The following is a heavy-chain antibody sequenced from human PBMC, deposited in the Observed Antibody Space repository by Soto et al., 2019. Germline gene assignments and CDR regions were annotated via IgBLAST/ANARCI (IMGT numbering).Heavy chain of an antibody. D-gene: IGHD3-22*01. CDR3: ASKRPADYYDSSGSIGDAFDI. CDR1: GFTFSSYG. Sequence: GGSLRLSCAASGFTFSSYGMHRVRQAPGKGLEWVSYISSSGSTIYYADSVKGRFTISRDNAKNSLYLQMNSLRAEDTAVYYCASKRPADYYDSSGSIGDAFDIWGQGTMVTVSS. V-gene: IGHV3-48*04. J-gene: IGHJ3*02. CDR2: ISSSGSTI.